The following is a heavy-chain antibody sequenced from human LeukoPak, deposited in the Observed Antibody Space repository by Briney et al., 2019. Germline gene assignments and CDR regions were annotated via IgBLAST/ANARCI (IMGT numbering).Heavy chain of an antibody. J-gene: IGHJ4*02. Sequence: PGRSLRLSCAASGFTFSTYALHWVRQAPGKGLEWVAVIWYDGSNKYYADSVKGRFTISRDNSKNTLYLQMNSLRAEDTAVYYCARDPSGSFHFDYWGQGTLVTVSS. V-gene: IGHV3-33*08. CDR3: ARDPSGSFHFDY. CDR1: GFTFSTYA. CDR2: IWYDGSNK. D-gene: IGHD1-26*01.